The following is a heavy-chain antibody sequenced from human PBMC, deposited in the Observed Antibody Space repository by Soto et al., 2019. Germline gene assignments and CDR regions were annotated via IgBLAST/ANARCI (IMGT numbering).Heavy chain of an antibody. Sequence: QVQLQESGPGLVKPSQTLSLTCTVSGGSISSGDYYWSWIRQPPGKGLEWIGYIYYRGSTYYNPSLESRVTISVDTSKNQFSLKLRYVTAADTAVYYCARGPTYYDILTGLFFDYWGQGSLVTVSS. CDR2: IYYRGST. CDR1: GGSISSGDYY. D-gene: IGHD3-9*01. CDR3: ARGPTYYDILTGLFFDY. J-gene: IGHJ4*02. V-gene: IGHV4-30-4*01.